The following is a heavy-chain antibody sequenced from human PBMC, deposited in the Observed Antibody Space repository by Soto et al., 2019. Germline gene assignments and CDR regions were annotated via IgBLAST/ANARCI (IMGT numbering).Heavy chain of an antibody. J-gene: IGHJ6*02. CDR2: INPSGGST. CDR1: GYTFTGYY. D-gene: IGHD5-18*01. V-gene: IGHV1-46*01. CDR3: ARDKNTAMVTYYGMDV. Sequence: ASVKVSCKASGYTFTGYYMHWVRQAPGQGLEWMGIINPSGGSTSYAQKFQGRVTMTRDTSTSTVYMELSSLRSEDTAVYYCARDKNTAMVTYYGMDVWGQGTTVTVSS.